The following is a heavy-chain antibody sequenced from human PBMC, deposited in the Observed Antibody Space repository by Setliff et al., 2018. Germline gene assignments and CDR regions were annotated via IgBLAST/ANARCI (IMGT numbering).Heavy chain of an antibody. Sequence: ASETLSLTCSVSGDSISSSYWSWIRQPPGKGLQWIGYIYYSGNTSYNPSLRSRVTISVDTSKNQFSLRLNSVTAADTAVYYCARVGPRVIVRAMYNYYYMDVWGKGTTVTVSS. D-gene: IGHD2-2*01. J-gene: IGHJ6*03. CDR1: GDSISSSY. CDR2: IYYSGNT. CDR3: ARVGPRVIVRAMYNYYYMDV. V-gene: IGHV4-59*08.